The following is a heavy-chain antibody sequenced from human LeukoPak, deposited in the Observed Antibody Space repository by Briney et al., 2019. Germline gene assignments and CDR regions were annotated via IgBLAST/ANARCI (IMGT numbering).Heavy chain of an antibody. J-gene: IGHJ2*01. CDR1: GYSFTSYW. D-gene: IGHD4-23*01. CDR3: ARRVVNNRNWYFNL. CDR2: IYPGDSDT. V-gene: IGHV5-51*01. Sequence: GESLKFSCQGSGYSFTSYWIGWVRQMPGKGLEWMGIIYPGDSDTRYSPSFQGQVTISADKSINTAYLQWSSLKASDTAMYYCARRVVNNRNWYFNLWGRGTLVTVSS.